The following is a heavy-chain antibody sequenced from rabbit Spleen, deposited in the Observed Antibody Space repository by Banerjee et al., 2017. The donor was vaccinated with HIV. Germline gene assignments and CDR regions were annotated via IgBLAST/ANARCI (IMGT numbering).Heavy chain of an antibody. CDR3: ARDTSSSFSSYGMNL. V-gene: IGHV1S40*01. Sequence: QSLEESGGDLVKPGASLTLTCTASGFSLSSSDYMCWVRQAPGKGLEWIACIYAGSGDFTYYASWAKGRFTISKTSSTTVTLQMTRLTAADTATYFCARDTSSSFSSYGMNLWGQGTLVTVS. J-gene: IGHJ6*01. CDR2: IYAGSGDFT. CDR1: GFSLSSSDY. D-gene: IGHD1-1*01.